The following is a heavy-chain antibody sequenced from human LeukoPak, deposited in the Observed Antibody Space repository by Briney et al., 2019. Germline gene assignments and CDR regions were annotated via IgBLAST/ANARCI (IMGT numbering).Heavy chain of an antibody. V-gene: IGHV3-21*01. CDR3: ARGASRSDY. Sequence: GGSLRLPCTASGFILRSSNKNGARQAPGKRPEWVSSISSSSSYIYYADSVKGRFTISRDNAKNSLYLQMNSLRAEDTALYYCARGASRSDYWGRGTLVTVSS. CDR1: GFILRSSN. J-gene: IGHJ4*02. CDR2: ISSSSSYI.